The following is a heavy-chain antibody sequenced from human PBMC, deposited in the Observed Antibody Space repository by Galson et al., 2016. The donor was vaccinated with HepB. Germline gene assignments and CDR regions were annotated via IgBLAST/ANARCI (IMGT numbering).Heavy chain of an antibody. V-gene: IGHV1-8*02. CDR2: VTPNSGNT. J-gene: IGHJ5*02. Sequence: SCAASGFTLSDYAINWVRQAPGRGLEWMGWVTPNSGNTNYAQKFQGRVTMTSNTSITTAYMELTSLTSDDTAVYYCARIGLGHNGFDPWGQGTLVTVSS. CDR1: GFTLSDYA. CDR3: ARIGLGHNGFDP.